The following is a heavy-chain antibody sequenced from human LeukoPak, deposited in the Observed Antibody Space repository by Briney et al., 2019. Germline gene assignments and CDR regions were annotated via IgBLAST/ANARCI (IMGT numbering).Heavy chain of an antibody. CDR2: INHSGST. V-gene: IGHV4-34*01. Sequence: TPSETLSLTCAVYGGSFSGYYWSWIRQPPGKGLEWIGEINHSGSTNYNPSLKSRVTISVDTSKNQFSLKLSSVTAADTAVYYCARGEWYYDFWSGYGTRTDAFDIWGQGTMVTVSS. D-gene: IGHD3-3*01. CDR3: ARGEWYYDFWSGYGTRTDAFDI. CDR1: GGSFSGYY. J-gene: IGHJ3*02.